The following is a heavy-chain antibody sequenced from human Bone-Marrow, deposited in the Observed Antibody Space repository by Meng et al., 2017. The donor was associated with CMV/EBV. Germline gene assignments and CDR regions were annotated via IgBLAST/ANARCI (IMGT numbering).Heavy chain of an antibody. J-gene: IGHJ4*02. CDR3: ARDLKHTSGWFTY. CDR2: ISAYKDNT. D-gene: IGHD6-19*01. Sequence: ASVKVSCKASGYTFINYGISWVRQAPGQGLEWMGWISAYKDNTNYAQKFQDRVTMTTDPSTSTAYLELRSLRSDDTAVYYCARDLKHTSGWFTYWGQGTLVTVSS. V-gene: IGHV1-18*01. CDR1: GYTFINYG.